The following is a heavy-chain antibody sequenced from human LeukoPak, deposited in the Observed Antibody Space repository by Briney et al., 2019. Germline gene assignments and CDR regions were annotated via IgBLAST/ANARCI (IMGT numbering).Heavy chain of an antibody. J-gene: IGHJ2*01. CDR2: ISPYNGGT. D-gene: IGHD1-26*01. CDR1: GYTFTGYY. Sequence: ATVKVSCKASGYTFTGYYVHWVRQAPGQELEWIGSISPYNGGTKFAQNFQGRVSMTSDASISTASMELRSLTSDDTAVYYCARGKVGVDWCFDIWGRGTLVSVSS. CDR3: ARGKVGVDWCFDI. V-gene: IGHV1-2*02.